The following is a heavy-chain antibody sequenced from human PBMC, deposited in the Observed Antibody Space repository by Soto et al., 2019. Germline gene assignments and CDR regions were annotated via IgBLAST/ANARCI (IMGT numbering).Heavy chain of an antibody. J-gene: IGHJ4*02. CDR2: ISDDGSNK. D-gene: IGHD6-19*01. V-gene: IGHV3-30*09. Sequence: PAGCPAPSCADLLVPLGSFAMPCARTAPGKGLEWVALISDDGSNKYYADSVKGRFAISRDNSKNTLYLQINSLRGEDTAGYSCARVEQWHYIAKYCGQGTLVTVS. CDR1: LVPLGSFA. CDR3: ARVEQWHYIAKY.